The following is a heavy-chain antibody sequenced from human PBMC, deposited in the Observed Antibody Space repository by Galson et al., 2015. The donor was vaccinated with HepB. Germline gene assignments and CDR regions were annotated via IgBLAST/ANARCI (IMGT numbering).Heavy chain of an antibody. Sequence: SLRLSCAASGFTFSSYNMNWVRQAPGKGLEWVSSITTGSDYVYYADSVKGRFIISRDNAKNSLYLQMNSLRAGDTALYYCARDWGKAVAGTWWFDPWGQGTLVTVSS. D-gene: IGHD6-19*01. CDR1: GFTFSSYN. CDR2: ITTGSDYV. V-gene: IGHV3-21*06. CDR3: ARDWGKAVAGTWWFDP. J-gene: IGHJ5*02.